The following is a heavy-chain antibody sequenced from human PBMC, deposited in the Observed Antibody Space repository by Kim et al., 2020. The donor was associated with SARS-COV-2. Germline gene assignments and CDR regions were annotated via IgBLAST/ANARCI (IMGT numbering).Heavy chain of an antibody. J-gene: IGHJ4*02. V-gene: IGHV4-39*07. CDR1: GGSISSSSYY. Sequence: SETLSLTCTVSGGSISSSSYYWGWIRQPPGKGLEWIGSIYYSGSTYYNPSLKSRVTISVDTSKNQFSLKLSSVTAADTAVYYCARTIPSSGWYRFDYWGQGTLVTVSS. D-gene: IGHD6-19*01. CDR2: IYYSGST. CDR3: ARTIPSSGWYRFDY.